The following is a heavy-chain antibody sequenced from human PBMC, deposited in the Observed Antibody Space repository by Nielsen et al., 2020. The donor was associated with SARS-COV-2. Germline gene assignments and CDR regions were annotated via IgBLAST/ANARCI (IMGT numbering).Heavy chain of an antibody. CDR2: ISSSGSTI. J-gene: IGHJ4*02. CDR3: ARGRGYSYGVYFDY. V-gene: IGHV3-11*01. Sequence: GGSLRLSCAASGFIFNDYYMNWIRQAPGKGLEWISYISSSGSTIYYADSVKGRFTISRDNTKMYLQMNSLRVEDTAVYFCARGRGYSYGVYFDYWGQGTRVT. D-gene: IGHD5-12*01. CDR1: GFIFNDYY.